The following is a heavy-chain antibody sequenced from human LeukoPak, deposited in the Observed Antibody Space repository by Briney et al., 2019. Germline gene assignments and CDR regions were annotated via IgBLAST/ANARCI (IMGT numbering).Heavy chain of an antibody. CDR2: VYYGRTT. Sequence: SETLSLTSTVSAGSFISSSHHWGWVRQSPGKGLEWIGTVYYGRTTYYNPSLDGRVTISLDTSASHFSLQLNSVTAADTAVYYCVRHDGRGGATMGAFDSWGQGSLVTVSS. V-gene: IGHV4-39*01. D-gene: IGHD5-12*01. CDR1: AGSFISSSHH. J-gene: IGHJ5*01. CDR3: VRHDGRGGATMGAFDS.